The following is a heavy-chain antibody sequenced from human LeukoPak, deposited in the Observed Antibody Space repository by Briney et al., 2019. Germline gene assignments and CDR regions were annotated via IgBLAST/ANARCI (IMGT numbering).Heavy chain of an antibody. CDR1: GGTFSSYA. Sequence: SVKVSCKASGGTFSSYALSWVRQAPGQGLEWMGGIIPIFGTANYAQKFQGRVTITADESTSTAYMELSSLRSEDTAVYYCARGGTYYDFWSGYYLKLDAFDIWGQGTMVTVSS. CDR3: ARGGTYYDFWSGYYLKLDAFDI. V-gene: IGHV1-69*13. J-gene: IGHJ3*02. D-gene: IGHD3-3*01. CDR2: IIPIFGTA.